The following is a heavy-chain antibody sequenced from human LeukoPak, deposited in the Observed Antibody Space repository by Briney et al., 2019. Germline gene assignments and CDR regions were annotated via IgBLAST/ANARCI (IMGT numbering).Heavy chain of an antibody. V-gene: IGHV4-34*01. J-gene: IGHJ4*02. CDR3: ARDPTTVTYFDY. CDR2: INHSGST. Sequence: SETLSLTCTVHGGSFSGYYWSWIRQPPGKGLEWLGEINHSGSTNYNPSLKSRVTISVDTSKNQFSLKLNSVTAADTAVYYCARDPTTVTYFDYWGQGTLVTVSS. CDR1: GGSFSGYY. D-gene: IGHD4-17*01.